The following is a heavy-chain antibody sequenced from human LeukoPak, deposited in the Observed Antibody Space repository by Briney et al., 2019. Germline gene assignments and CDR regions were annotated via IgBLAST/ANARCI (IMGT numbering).Heavy chain of an antibody. CDR1: GFTFSGSV. V-gene: IGHV3-43D*03. CDR2: ISWDGGST. Sequence: GGSLRLSCAASGFTFSGSVMSWVRQAPGKGLEWVSLISWDGGSTYYADSVKGRFTISRDNSKNSLYLQMNSLRAEDTALYYCAKDRIAAAGSSFDYWGQGTLVTVSS. D-gene: IGHD6-13*01. J-gene: IGHJ4*02. CDR3: AKDRIAAAGSSFDY.